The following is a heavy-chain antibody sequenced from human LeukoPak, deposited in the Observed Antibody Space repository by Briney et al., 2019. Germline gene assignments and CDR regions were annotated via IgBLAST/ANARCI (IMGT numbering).Heavy chain of an antibody. D-gene: IGHD6-13*01. CDR2: ISSSSSYI. J-gene: IGHJ4*02. Sequence: GGSLRLSCAASGFTFGSYSMNWVRQAPGKGLEWVSSISSSSSYIYYADSVKGRFTISRDNAKNSLYLQMNSLRAEDTAVYYCAYSSSWNYFDYWGQGTLVTVSS. CDR1: GFTFGSYS. CDR3: AYSSSWNYFDY. V-gene: IGHV3-21*01.